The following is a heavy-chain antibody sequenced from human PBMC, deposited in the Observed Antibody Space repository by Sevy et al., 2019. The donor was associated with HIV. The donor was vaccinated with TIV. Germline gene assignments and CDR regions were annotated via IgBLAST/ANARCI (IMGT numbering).Heavy chain of an antibody. CDR3: AREILSGGIRGVIGT. CDR1: GDSVTSSNAA. J-gene: IGHJ5*02. Sequence: SQTLSLTCDISGDSVTSSNAAWNWIRQSPSRGLEWLGKTYFRSKWFHDYADSVKSRITINPDTSKNQFSLQLKSVTPEDTAVYYCAREILSGGIRGVIGTWGQGTLVTVSS. CDR2: TYFRSKWFH. D-gene: IGHD3-10*01. V-gene: IGHV6-1*01.